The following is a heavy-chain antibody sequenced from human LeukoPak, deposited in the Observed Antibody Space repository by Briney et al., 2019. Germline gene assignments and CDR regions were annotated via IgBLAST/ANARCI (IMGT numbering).Heavy chain of an antibody. J-gene: IGHJ4*02. D-gene: IGHD2-21*02. CDR3: ARALAYCGGDCYSGLDY. V-gene: IGHV3-64*01. CDR1: GFTFSSYA. CDR2: ISSNGGST. Sequence: GGSLKLSCAASGFTFSSYAMHWVRQAPGKGLEYVSAISSNGGSTYYANSVKGRFTISRDNSKNTLYLQMGSLGAEDMAVYYCARALAYCGGDCYSGLDYWGQGTLVTVSS.